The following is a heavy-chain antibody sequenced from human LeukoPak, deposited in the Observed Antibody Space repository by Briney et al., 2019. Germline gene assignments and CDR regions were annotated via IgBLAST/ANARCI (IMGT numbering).Heavy chain of an antibody. CDR1: GFTFSSYG. J-gene: IGHJ3*02. V-gene: IGHV3-33*01. D-gene: IGHD3-22*01. CDR3: AGITMIRTAYAFDI. Sequence: GGSLRLSCAASGFTFSSYGMHWVRQAPGKGLEWVAVIWYDGSNKYYADSVKDRFTISRDNSKNTLYLQMNSLRAEDTAVYYCAGITMIRTAYAFDIWGQGTMVTVSS. CDR2: IWYDGSNK.